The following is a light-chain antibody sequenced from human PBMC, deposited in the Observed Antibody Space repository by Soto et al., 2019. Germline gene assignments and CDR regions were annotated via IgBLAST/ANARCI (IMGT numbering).Light chain of an antibody. V-gene: IGLV2-14*01. Sequence: QSVLTQPASVSGSPGQSITISCTGASSDVGGYKYVSWYQQHPGKAPKLIVYEASNRPSGVPDRFSGYKSGNTASLTIAGLQAADEADYYCSLYTSENTYVFGTGTKVTVL. CDR1: SSDVGGYKY. CDR2: EAS. J-gene: IGLJ1*01. CDR3: SLYTSENTYV.